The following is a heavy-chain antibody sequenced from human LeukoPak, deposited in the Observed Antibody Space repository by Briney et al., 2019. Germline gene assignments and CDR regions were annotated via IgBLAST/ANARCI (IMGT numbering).Heavy chain of an antibody. V-gene: IGHV1-24*01. CDR3: ATGSTSMTVDYIHY. CDR1: GYSLTDLS. CDR2: FDPEDGER. D-gene: IGHD4-11*01. Sequence: ASVKVSCKVSGYSLTDLSIHWLRQAPGKGPEWIGRFDPEDGERIYAQNLQGRVTMTEDTSTDTAYMELSSLRSEDTAVYYCATGSTSMTVDYIHYWGQGTLVTVSS. J-gene: IGHJ4*02.